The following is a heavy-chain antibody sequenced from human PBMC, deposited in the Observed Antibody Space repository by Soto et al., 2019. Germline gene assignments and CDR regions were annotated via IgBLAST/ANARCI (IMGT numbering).Heavy chain of an antibody. CDR1: GYTFTGYY. CDR2: INPNSGGT. J-gene: IGHJ6*02. Sequence: GASVKVSCKASGYTFTGYYMHWVRQAPGQGLEWMGRINPNSGGTNYAQKFQGWVTMTRDTSISTVYMELSSLRSEDTAVYYCAREVYGMDVWGQGTTVTVS. V-gene: IGHV1-2*04. CDR3: AREVYGMDV.